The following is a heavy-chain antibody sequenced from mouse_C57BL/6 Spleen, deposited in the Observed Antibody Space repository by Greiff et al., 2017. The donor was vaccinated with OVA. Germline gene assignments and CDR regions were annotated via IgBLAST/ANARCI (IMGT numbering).Heavy chain of an antibody. Sequence: EVNVVESGGGLVKPGGSLKLSCAASGFTFSSYAMSWVRQTPEKRLEWVATISDGGSYTYYPDNVKGRFTISRDNAKNNLYLQMSHLKSEDTAMYYCARAGGYSWFAYWGQGTLVTVSA. CDR3: ARAGGYSWFAY. V-gene: IGHV5-4*03. CDR2: ISDGGSYT. J-gene: IGHJ3*01. D-gene: IGHD2-3*01. CDR1: GFTFSSYA.